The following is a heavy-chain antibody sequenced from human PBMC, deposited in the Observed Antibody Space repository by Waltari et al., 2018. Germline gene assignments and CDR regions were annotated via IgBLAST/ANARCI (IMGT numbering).Heavy chain of an antibody. J-gene: IGHJ4*02. CDR3: ARSDYGDRGGVFDY. Sequence: EVQLVESGGGLVQPGGSLRLSCAASGFTFSSYWMSWVRQAPGKGLEWVANIKQDGSEKYYVDSVKDRFTISRDNAKNSLYLQMNSLRAEDTAVYYCARSDYGDRGGVFDYWGQGTLVTVSS. D-gene: IGHD4-17*01. V-gene: IGHV3-7*01. CDR2: IKQDGSEK. CDR1: GFTFSSYW.